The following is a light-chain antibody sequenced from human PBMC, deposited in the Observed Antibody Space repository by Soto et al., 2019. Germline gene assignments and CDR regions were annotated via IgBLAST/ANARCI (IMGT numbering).Light chain of an antibody. Sequence: QSVLTQPPSASGTPGQRVTISCSGSSSNIGSDSVNWFQHLPGTTSKLLIYGNNQRPSGVPDRFSGSKSGTSASLVISGLQSEDEADYYCAAWDGSLNAYVFGTGTKVTVL. J-gene: IGLJ1*01. CDR1: SSNIGSDS. CDR2: GNN. V-gene: IGLV1-44*01. CDR3: AAWDGSLNAYV.